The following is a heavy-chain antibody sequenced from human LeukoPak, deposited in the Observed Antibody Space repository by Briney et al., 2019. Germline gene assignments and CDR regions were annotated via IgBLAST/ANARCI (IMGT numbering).Heavy chain of an antibody. Sequence: GGSLRLSCAASGFTFSSYAMSWVRQAPGKGLEWVSAISGSGGSTYYADSVKGRFTISRDNSKNTLYLQMNSLRAEDTAVHYCAKDGSAAAGSEVDYWGQGTLVTVSS. J-gene: IGHJ4*02. D-gene: IGHD6-13*01. V-gene: IGHV3-23*01. CDR1: GFTFSSYA. CDR3: AKDGSAAAGSEVDY. CDR2: ISGSGGST.